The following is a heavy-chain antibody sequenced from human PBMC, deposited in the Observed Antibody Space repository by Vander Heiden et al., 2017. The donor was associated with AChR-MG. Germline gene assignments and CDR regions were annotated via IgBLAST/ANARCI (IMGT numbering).Heavy chain of an antibody. Sequence: QVQLVESGGGVVQPGRSLRLSCAASGFTFSSYGMHWVRQAPGKGLEWVAVISYDGSNKYYADSVKGRFTISRDNSKNTLYLQINSLRAEDTAVYYCAKYYGYSDPYAFDIWGQGTMVTVSS. V-gene: IGHV3-30*18. J-gene: IGHJ3*02. CDR2: ISYDGSNK. CDR3: AKYYGYSDPYAFDI. D-gene: IGHD3-16*01. CDR1: GFTFSSYG.